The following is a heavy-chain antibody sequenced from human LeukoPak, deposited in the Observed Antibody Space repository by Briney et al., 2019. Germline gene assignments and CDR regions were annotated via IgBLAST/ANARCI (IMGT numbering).Heavy chain of an antibody. CDR1: GFTFSSYA. D-gene: IGHD2-15*01. J-gene: IGHJ4*02. Sequence: GGSLRLSCAASGFTFSSYAMHWVRQAPGKGLEWVAVISYDGSNKYYADSVKGRFTISRDNSKNTLYLQMNSLRAEDTAVYYCAGDGVVVAATGYFDYWGRGTLVTVSS. V-gene: IGHV3-30-3*01. CDR2: ISYDGSNK. CDR3: AGDGVVVAATGYFDY.